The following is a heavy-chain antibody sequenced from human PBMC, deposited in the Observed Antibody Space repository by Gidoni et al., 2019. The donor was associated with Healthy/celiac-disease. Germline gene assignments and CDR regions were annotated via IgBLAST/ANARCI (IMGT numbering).Heavy chain of an antibody. CDR3: RATVTTLGDY. CDR2: IRSKANSNAT. D-gene: IGHD4-17*01. V-gene: IGHV3-73*02. Sequence: EVQLVESGGGLVQPGGSLKLSCAASGFTFSGSAMHWVRQASGKGLGWVGRIRSKANSNATAYAASVKGRFTISRDDSKNTAYLQMNSLKTEDTAVYYCRATVTTLGDYWGQGTLVTVSS. CDR1: GFTFSGSA. J-gene: IGHJ4*02.